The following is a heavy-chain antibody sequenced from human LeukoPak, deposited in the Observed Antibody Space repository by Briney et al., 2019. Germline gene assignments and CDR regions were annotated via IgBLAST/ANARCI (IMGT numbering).Heavy chain of an antibody. V-gene: IGHV1-69*04. CDR1: GDTFSNFV. Sequence: ASVKVSCKASGDTFSNFVISWVRQAPGQGLEWKGRIIPLLGVANYAQILQGRVTITADKSADTAYMELSSLRSNDTAVYFCARENTVANYFDYWGQGTLVTVSS. CDR3: ARENTVANYFDY. J-gene: IGHJ4*02. D-gene: IGHD5-12*01. CDR2: IIPLLGVA.